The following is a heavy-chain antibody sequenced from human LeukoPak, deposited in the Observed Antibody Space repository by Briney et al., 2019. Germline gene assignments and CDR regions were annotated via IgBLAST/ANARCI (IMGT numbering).Heavy chain of an antibody. CDR1: GGSISSSSYY. Sequence: TASETLSLTCTVSGGSISSSSYYWGWIRQPPGKGLEWIGSIYYSGSTYYNPSLKSRVTISVDTSKNQFSLKLSSVTAADTAVYYCARLELGSYDILTGYYFDYWGQGTLVTVSS. D-gene: IGHD3-9*01. CDR2: IYYSGST. CDR3: ARLELGSYDILTGYYFDY. V-gene: IGHV4-39*07. J-gene: IGHJ4*02.